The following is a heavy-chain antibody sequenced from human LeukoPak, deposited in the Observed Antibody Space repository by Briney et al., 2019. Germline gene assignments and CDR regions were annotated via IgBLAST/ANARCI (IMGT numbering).Heavy chain of an antibody. V-gene: IGHV3-7*01. J-gene: IGHJ4*02. D-gene: IGHD3-22*01. CDR3: ATYYYDSSGLVDY. CDR1: GFTFSSYW. CDR2: IKQDGSEK. Sequence: GGSLRLSCAASGFTFSSYWMSWVRQAPGKGLEWVANIKQDGSEKYYVDSVKGRFTISRDNVKNSLYLQMNSLRAEDTAVYYCATYYYDSSGLVDYWGQGTLVTVSS.